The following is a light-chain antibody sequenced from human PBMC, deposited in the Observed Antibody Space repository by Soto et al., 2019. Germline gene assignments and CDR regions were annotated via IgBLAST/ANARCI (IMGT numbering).Light chain of an antibody. CDR3: QQYLNRWT. V-gene: IGKV1-5*03. CDR1: QSISTW. Sequence: DIQMTQSPSTLSASVGDRVTITCRASQSISTWLAWYQQKPGKAPKLLIYKASSLEGVVPSRFSGSGSGTEFTLTISSLQPDDFATYYCQQYLNRWTFGQGTKVDIK. CDR2: KAS. J-gene: IGKJ1*01.